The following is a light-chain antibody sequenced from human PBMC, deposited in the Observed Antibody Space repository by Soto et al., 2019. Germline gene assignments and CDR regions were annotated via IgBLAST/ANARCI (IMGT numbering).Light chain of an antibody. J-gene: IGKJ1*01. CDR1: QSVSSN. CDR2: GAS. CDR3: QQYSNWPRT. Sequence: EIVMTQSPATLSVSPGERATLSCRASQSVSSNLAWYQQKPGQAPRLLIYGASTRATGIPAGFSGSGSGTEFTLTISSLQSEDFAVYYCQQYSNWPRTFGQGTKVDIK. V-gene: IGKV3-15*01.